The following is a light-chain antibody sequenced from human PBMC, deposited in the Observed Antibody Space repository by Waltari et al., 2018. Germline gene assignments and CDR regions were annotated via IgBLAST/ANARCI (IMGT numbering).Light chain of an antibody. CDR2: NTD. V-gene: IGLV7-46*01. Sequence: QAVVTQEPSLTVSPGGTVTLTCGSSTGAVTSGQYTYWVQQKPGQAPVTLIYNTDNRHPWTSARFAGSLLGGKADLTVSGAQPEDEAEYYCLLSYSGARVFGGGTKLTVL. CDR3: LLSYSGARV. CDR1: TGAVTSGQY. J-gene: IGLJ3*02.